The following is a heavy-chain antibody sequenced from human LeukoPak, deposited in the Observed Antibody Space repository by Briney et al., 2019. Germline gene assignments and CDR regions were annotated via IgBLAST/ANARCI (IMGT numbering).Heavy chain of an antibody. D-gene: IGHD5-18*01. CDR3: AKEAIGYSFSEC. CDR1: GGSISTSTYY. CDR2: INYRGST. V-gene: IGHV4-39*07. Sequence: KPSETLSLTCFVSGGSISTSTYYWGWLRQPPGKGLEWIGSINYRGSTFYNPSLKSRVTISVDTSKNQFSLELTSATAADTAVYYCAKEAIGYSFSECWGQGSLVTVSS. J-gene: IGHJ4*02.